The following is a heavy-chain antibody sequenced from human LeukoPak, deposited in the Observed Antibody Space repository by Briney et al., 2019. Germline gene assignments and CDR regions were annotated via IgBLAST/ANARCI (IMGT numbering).Heavy chain of an antibody. Sequence: SGPTLVNPTQTLTLTCTFSGFSLSTSGMCVSWIRQPPGKALEWLARIDWDDDKFYSTSLKTRLTISKDTSKNQVVLTMTNMDPVDTATYYCARMDSVNWNYDYWGQGTLVTVSS. CDR1: GFSLSTSGMC. CDR3: ARMDSVNWNYDY. CDR2: IDWDDDK. J-gene: IGHJ4*02. V-gene: IGHV2-70*17. D-gene: IGHD1-7*01.